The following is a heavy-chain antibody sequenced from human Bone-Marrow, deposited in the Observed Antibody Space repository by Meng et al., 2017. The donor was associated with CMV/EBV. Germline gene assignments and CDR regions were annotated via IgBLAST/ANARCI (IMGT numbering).Heavy chain of an antibody. D-gene: IGHD4-17*01. V-gene: IGHV4-30-4*08. J-gene: IGHJ6*02. CDR3: VGTTVTSAYYYYGMDV. CDR1: GGSISSGDYY. CDR2: IYYSGST. Sequence: LRLSCTVSGGSISSGDYYWNWIRQPPGKGLEWIGYIYYSGSTYYNPSLKSRVTISVDTSKNQFSLKLRSVTAADTAVYYCVGTTVTSAYYYYGMDVWGQGTTVTVSS.